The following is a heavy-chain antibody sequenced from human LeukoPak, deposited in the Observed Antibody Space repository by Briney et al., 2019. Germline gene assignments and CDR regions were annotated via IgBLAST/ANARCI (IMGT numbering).Heavy chain of an antibody. J-gene: IGHJ4*02. CDR1: GFTFSSHW. Sequence: GGSLRLSCAASGFTFSSHWMHWVRHAPGKGLEWVSSISSSSSYIYYADSVKGRFTISRDNAKNSLYLQMNSLRAEDTAVYYCARDSGGSYYSGNGYFDYWGQGTLVTVSS. D-gene: IGHD1-26*01. V-gene: IGHV3-21*01. CDR3: ARDSGGSYYSGNGYFDY. CDR2: ISSSSSYI.